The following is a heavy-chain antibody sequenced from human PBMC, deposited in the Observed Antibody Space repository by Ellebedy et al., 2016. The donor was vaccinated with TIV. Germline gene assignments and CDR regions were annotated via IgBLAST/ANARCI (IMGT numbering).Heavy chain of an antibody. J-gene: IGHJ6*03. CDR2: TYYRSKWYN. D-gene: IGHD6-19*01. CDR3: ARASVGYSSCWYFPDIYYYYMDV. Sequence: SETLSLXXAISGDTVSSNSAAWNWIRQSPSKGLEWLGRTYYRSKWYNDYAVSVKSRITINPDTSKNQFSLQLNSMTPEDQAVYYCARASVGYSSCWYFPDIYYYYMDVWGKGTTVTVSS. V-gene: IGHV6-1*01. CDR1: GDTVSSNSAA.